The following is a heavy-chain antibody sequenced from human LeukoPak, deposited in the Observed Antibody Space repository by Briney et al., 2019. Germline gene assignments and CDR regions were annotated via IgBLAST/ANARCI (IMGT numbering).Heavy chain of an antibody. J-gene: IGHJ4*02. V-gene: IGHV4-59*01. CDR3: ARSLWFRELLSPFDY. CDR1: GGSISSYY. Sequence: SETLSLTCAVSGGSISSYYWNWIRQPPGKGLEWIGYIYYSGSTNYNPSLKSRVTISVDTSKNQFSLKLSSVTAADTAVYYCARSLWFRELLSPFDYWGQGTLVTVSS. CDR2: IYYSGST. D-gene: IGHD3-10*01.